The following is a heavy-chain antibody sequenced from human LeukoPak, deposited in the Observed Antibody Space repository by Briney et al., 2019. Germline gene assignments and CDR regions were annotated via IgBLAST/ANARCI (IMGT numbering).Heavy chain of an antibody. J-gene: IGHJ6*02. V-gene: IGHV3-74*03. CDR3: TRDRFYAMDA. Sequence: GGSLRLSCAASTVTSRNSWMHWVRQAPGKGLVWVSRITIDGSDTTYADSVKGRFTISRDSAKNTLYLHMNSLRAEDTAVYYCTRDRFYAMDAWGQGTTVIVS. CDR1: TVTSRNSW. CDR2: ITIDGSDT.